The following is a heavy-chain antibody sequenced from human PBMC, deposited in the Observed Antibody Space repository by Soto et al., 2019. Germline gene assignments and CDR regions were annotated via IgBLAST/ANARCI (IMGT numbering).Heavy chain of an antibody. Sequence: EVLLVESGGGLVQPGRSLRLSCAASGFTFDDYAMHWVRQGPGKGLEWVSGISWNSGSIGYADSVKGRFTISRDNAKNSLYLQMNILRAEDTALYYCAKDISDYSKYMSGWNYYHAMDVWGQGTTVTVSS. J-gene: IGHJ6*02. CDR3: AKDISDYSKYMSGWNYYHAMDV. D-gene: IGHD4-4*01. CDR1: GFTFDDYA. V-gene: IGHV3-9*01. CDR2: ISWNSGSI.